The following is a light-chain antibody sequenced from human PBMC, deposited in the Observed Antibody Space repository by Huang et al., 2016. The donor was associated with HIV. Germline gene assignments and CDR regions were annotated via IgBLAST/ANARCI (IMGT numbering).Light chain of an antibody. V-gene: IGKV2-28*01. CDR2: LGF. Sequence: IVMTQSPLYLPVTPGESASISCRSNQSLLFSNGYNYLDWYLQKPGQSPQLLIYLGFKRASGVPDRFSGSGSGTDFTLHISRVEAEDVGLYFCMQARQTFSFGPGTKVDIK. J-gene: IGKJ3*01. CDR3: MQARQTFS. CDR1: QSLLFSNGYNY.